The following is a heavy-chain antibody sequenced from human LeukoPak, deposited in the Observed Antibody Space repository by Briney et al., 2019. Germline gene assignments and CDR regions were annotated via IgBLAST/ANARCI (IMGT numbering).Heavy chain of an antibody. D-gene: IGHD2-21*02. CDR2: INPSGGST. V-gene: IGHV1-46*01. Sequence: ASVKVSCKASGYTFTSYYMHWVRQAPGQGLEWMGIINPSGGSTSYAQKLQGRVTMTRDMSTSTVYMELSSLRSEDTAVYYCARDCGGDCYLDYWGQGTLVTVSS. J-gene: IGHJ4*02. CDR3: ARDCGGDCYLDY. CDR1: GYTFTSYY.